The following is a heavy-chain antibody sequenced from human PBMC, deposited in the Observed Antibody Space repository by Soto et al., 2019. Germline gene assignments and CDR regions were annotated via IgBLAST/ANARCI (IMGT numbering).Heavy chain of an antibody. CDR1: GGSISSGDYY. V-gene: IGHV4-30-4*01. J-gene: IGHJ4*02. Sequence: SETLSLTCTVSGGSISSGDYYWSWIRQPPGKGLEWIGYIYYSGSTYYNPSLKSRVTISVDTSKNQFSLKLSSVTAADTAVYYCARGVATRSYYFAYWGQGTLVTVSS. CDR2: IYYSGST. CDR3: ARGVATRSYYFAY. D-gene: IGHD5-12*01.